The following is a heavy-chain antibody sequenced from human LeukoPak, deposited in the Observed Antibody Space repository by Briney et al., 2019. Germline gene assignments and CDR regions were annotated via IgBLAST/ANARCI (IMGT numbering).Heavy chain of an antibody. D-gene: IGHD3-22*01. Sequence: GGSLRLSCAASGFTFSSYGMHWVRQAPGKGLEWVAVISYDGSNKYYADSVKGRFTTSRDNSKNTLYLQMNSLRAEDTAVYYCAIVSITMTIWGQGTMVTVSS. CDR3: AIVSITMTI. J-gene: IGHJ3*02. CDR2: ISYDGSNK. V-gene: IGHV3-30*03. CDR1: GFTFSSYG.